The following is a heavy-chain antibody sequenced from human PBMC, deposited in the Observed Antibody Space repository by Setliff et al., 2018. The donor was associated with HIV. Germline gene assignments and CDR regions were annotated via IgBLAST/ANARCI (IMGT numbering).Heavy chain of an antibody. V-gene: IGHV4-59*11. Sequence: SETLSLTCTVSGGPISSHYWSWIRQPPGKGLEWIGYIYYSGTTNYNPSLKSRVTISVDTSKNQFSLKLSSVTAADTAVYYCARERRYLDYWGQGTLVTVS. J-gene: IGHJ4*02. CDR1: GGPISSHY. CDR2: IYYSGTT. CDR3: ARERRYLDY.